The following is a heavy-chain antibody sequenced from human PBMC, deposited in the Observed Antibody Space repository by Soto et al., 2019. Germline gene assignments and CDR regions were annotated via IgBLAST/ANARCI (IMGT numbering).Heavy chain of an antibody. D-gene: IGHD2-15*01. CDR2: IIPIFGTA. Sequence: GASVKVSCKASGGTFSSYAISWVRQAPGQGLEWMGGIIPIFGTANYAQKFQGRVTITADESTSTAYMELSSLRSEDTAVYYCARVSKDIVVVVAAIGDAFDIWGQGTMVNVSS. CDR3: ARVSKDIVVVVAAIGDAFDI. V-gene: IGHV1-69*13. CDR1: GGTFSSYA. J-gene: IGHJ3*02.